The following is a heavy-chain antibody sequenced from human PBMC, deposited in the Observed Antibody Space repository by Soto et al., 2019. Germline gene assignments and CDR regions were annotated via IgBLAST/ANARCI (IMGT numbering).Heavy chain of an antibody. CDR3: ATHPTVTKAPRPDY. D-gene: IGHD4-17*01. V-gene: IGHV3-23*01. CDR2: ISGSGGST. CDR1: GFTFSSYA. Sequence: GGSLRLSCAASGFTFSSYAMSWVRQAPGKGLEWVPAISGSGGSTYYADSVKGRFTISRDNSKNTLYLQMNSLRAEDTAVYYCATHPTVTKAPRPDYWGQGTLVTVSS. J-gene: IGHJ4*02.